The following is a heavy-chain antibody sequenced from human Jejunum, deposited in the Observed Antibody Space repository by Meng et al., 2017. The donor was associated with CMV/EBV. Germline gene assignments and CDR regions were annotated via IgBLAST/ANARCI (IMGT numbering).Heavy chain of an antibody. CDR2: VDPEDGQT. CDR1: TCTDYY. D-gene: IGHD3-10*01. J-gene: IGHJ5*02. V-gene: IGHV1-69-2*01. CDR3: AKDKQLGIRGDMVHWFDP. Sequence: TCTDYYIHWVKQAPGEGLQWVGLVDPEDGQTTYAEKFQGRVSMTADTSADTAYMELSSLSGDDTAVYYCAKDKQLGIRGDMVHWFDPWDQGTLVTVSS.